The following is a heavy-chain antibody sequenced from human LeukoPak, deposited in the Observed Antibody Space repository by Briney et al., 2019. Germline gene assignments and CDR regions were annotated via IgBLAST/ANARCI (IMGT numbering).Heavy chain of an antibody. Sequence: GESLKISCKGSGYGFTSYWIGWVRQMPGKGLEWMGIIYPGDSDTRYSPSFQGQVTISADKSISTAYLQWSSLKASDTAMYYCARHVVSSSWYVYYYYGMDVWGQGTTVTVSS. J-gene: IGHJ6*02. D-gene: IGHD6-13*01. V-gene: IGHV5-51*01. CDR2: IYPGDSDT. CDR3: ARHVVSSSWYVYYYYGMDV. CDR1: GYGFTSYW.